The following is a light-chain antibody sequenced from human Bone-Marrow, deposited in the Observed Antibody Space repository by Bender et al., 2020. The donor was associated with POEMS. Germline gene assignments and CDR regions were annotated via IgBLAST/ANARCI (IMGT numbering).Light chain of an antibody. CDR1: NSNIGTNA. Sequence: QSVLTQPPSASGTPGQRVTISCSGSNSNIGTNAVNWYQQFPGTHPKLLIYSDNQRPSGVPDRFYAFKSGTSASLAISGLQSEDEADYYCAAWDAGLSGRVFGGGTKLTVL. J-gene: IGLJ3*02. CDR2: SDN. V-gene: IGLV1-44*01. CDR3: AAWDAGLSGRV.